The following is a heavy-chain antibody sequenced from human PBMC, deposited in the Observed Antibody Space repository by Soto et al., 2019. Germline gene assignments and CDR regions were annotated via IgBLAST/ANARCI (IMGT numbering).Heavy chain of an antibody. CDR2: ISTDNGNT. CDR3: TRDAKYYDFMTGYFVNDH. V-gene: IGHV1-18*01. Sequence: QVQLVQSGPELKKPGASVKVSCKASGYTFSNFGISWVRQAPGQGLEWMGWISTDNGNTKYAQNLQGRVTMTTDTAASTVYMELRSLRSDDTAVYFCTRDAKYYDFMTGYFVNDHWGQGTRVTVSS. D-gene: IGHD3-9*01. CDR1: GYTFSNFG. J-gene: IGHJ4*02.